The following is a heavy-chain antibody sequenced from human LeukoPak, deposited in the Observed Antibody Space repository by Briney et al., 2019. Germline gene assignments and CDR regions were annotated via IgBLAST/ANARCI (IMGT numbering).Heavy chain of an antibody. D-gene: IGHD2-2*01. Sequence: SQTLSLTCTVSGGSISSGGYYWSWIRQHPGKGLEWNGYIYYSGSTYYNPSLKSRVTISVDTSKNQFSLKLSSVTAADTAVYYCARLGYCSSTSCYGLDYWGQGTLVTVSS. V-gene: IGHV4-31*03. J-gene: IGHJ4*02. CDR1: GGSISSGGYY. CDR2: IYYSGST. CDR3: ARLGYCSSTSCYGLDY.